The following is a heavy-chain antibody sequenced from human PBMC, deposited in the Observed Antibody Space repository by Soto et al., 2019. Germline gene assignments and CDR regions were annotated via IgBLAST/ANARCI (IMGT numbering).Heavy chain of an antibody. V-gene: IGHV1-46*01. Sequence: QVQLVQSGAEVKKPGASVKVSCKASGYTFTNYYMHWVRQAPGQGLEWMGIIKPSGGSTTYAQRFQGRVTMTRDTSTRTVYMELCSLRTEDTAVYSCARGFSSGWPFGYWGQGTQVTVSS. CDR2: IKPSGGST. J-gene: IGHJ4*02. CDR3: ARGFSSGWPFGY. D-gene: IGHD6-19*01. CDR1: GYTFTNYY.